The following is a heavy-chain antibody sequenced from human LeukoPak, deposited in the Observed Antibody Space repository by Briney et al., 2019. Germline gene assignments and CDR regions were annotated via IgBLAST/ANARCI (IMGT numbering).Heavy chain of an antibody. V-gene: IGHV3-74*01. CDR1: GFTFSNYW. D-gene: IGHD3-10*01. J-gene: IGHJ5*02. Sequence: PGGSLRLSCAVSGFTFSNYWMHWVRQAPGKGLVWISYINPDGSNTTYADSVKGRFTISRDNAKNTLYLQMNSLTVADTAMYYCARDFQLYYGSGPNWLDPWGQGTLVSVSS. CDR2: INPDGSNT. CDR3: ARDFQLYYGSGPNWLDP.